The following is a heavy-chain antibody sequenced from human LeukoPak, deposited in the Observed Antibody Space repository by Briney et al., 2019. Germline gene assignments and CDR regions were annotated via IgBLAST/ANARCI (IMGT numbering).Heavy chain of an antibody. V-gene: IGHV3-30-3*01. Sequence: PGRSLRLSCAASGVTFSRYAMHWVRQAPGKGLEWVAVISYDGYNKYYADSVRGRFTISRDNARNSLYLQMNSLRDEDTAVYYCARDRHTAMVYYYYYMDVWGTGTTVTVSS. J-gene: IGHJ6*03. D-gene: IGHD5-18*01. CDR3: ARDRHTAMVYYYYYMDV. CDR2: ISYDGYNK. CDR1: GVTFSRYA.